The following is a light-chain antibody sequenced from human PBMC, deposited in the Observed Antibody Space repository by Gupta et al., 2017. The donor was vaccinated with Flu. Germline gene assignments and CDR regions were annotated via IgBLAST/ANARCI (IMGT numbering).Light chain of an antibody. CDR1: SSNIGSNY. J-gene: IGLJ3*02. CDR3: AAWDDSLSGWV. Sequence: QSVLTQPPSAFGTPGQSVTSSCSGSSSNIGSNYVYWYQQLPGTAPKLLIYRNNQRPSGVPDRFSGSKSGTSASLAISGLRSEDEADYYCAAWDDSLSGWVFGGGTKLTVL. CDR2: RNN. V-gene: IGLV1-47*01.